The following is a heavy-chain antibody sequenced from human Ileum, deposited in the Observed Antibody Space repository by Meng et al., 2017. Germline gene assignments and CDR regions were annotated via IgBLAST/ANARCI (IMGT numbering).Heavy chain of an antibody. V-gene: IGHV1-18*01. CDR3: ARGTPGRSYSDY. CDR2: LGAHDGDT. CDR1: DYTFTGYG. D-gene: IGHD3-10*01. Sequence: QVQPVQSGPEVKKPGAPVKVSCKASDYTFTGYGVSWVRQAPGQGLEWMAWLGAHDGDTSHAPKFQGRVTVSADRPTATAYMELRSPRSDDTAVYYCARGTPGRSYSDYWGQGTLVTVSS. J-gene: IGHJ4*02.